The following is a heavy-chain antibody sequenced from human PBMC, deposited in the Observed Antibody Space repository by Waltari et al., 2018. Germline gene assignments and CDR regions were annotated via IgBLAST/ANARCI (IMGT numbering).Heavy chain of an antibody. CDR3: ARADTSTSYFYYYMDV. CDR2: IHYSGSS. Sequence: QVQLQESGPGLVKPSETLSLTCTVPGGSTSTSYWRWVRQSPGKGLEWIGYIHYSGSSVYNPALRSRVAISLDTPNNQFSLRLRSVTAADAAIYYCARADTSTSYFYYYMDVWGKGTTVTVSS. J-gene: IGHJ6*03. D-gene: IGHD1-26*01. V-gene: IGHV4-59*01. CDR1: GGSTSTSY.